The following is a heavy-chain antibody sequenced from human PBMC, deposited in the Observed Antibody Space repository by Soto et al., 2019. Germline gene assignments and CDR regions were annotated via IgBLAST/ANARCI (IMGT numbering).Heavy chain of an antibody. CDR1: GFSLSTSGVG. Sequence: QITLKESGPTLVKPTQTLTLTCTFSGFSLSTSGVGVGWIRQPPVKALEWLALIYWDDDKRYSPSLKSRLTITKDTSKNQVVLTMTNMDPVDTATYDCAHEPYGRKPFDYWGQGTLVTVSS. CDR3: AHEPYGRKPFDY. J-gene: IGHJ4*02. V-gene: IGHV2-5*02. D-gene: IGHD4-17*01. CDR2: IYWDDDK.